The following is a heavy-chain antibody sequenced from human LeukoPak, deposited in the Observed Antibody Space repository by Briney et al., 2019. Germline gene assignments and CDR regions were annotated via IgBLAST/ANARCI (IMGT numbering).Heavy chain of an antibody. D-gene: IGHD2-2*01. Sequence: SETLSLTCTVSGGSISSSSYYWGWIRQPPGKGLEWIGSIYYSGSTYYNPSLKSRVTISVDTSKNQFSLKLSSVTAADTAVYYCAVPTLSLFDASDIWGQGTMVTVSS. CDR1: GGSISSSSYY. CDR2: IYYSGST. J-gene: IGHJ3*02. V-gene: IGHV4-39*07. CDR3: AVPTLSLFDASDI.